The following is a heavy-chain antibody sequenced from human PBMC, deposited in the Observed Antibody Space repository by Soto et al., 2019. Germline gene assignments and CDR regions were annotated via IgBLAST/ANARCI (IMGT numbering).Heavy chain of an antibody. V-gene: IGHV3-30*18. Sequence: GGSLRLSCAVSGFTFSAFPMFWVRQAPGKGLEWVAFISYDGRNEDYADSVKGRFTVSRDNSKNTLYLQMNSLSSEDTAVYYCTKGVVREPAYFDSWGQGTLVTVSS. J-gene: IGHJ4*02. D-gene: IGHD3-10*01. CDR2: ISYDGRNE. CDR1: GFTFSAFP. CDR3: TKGVVREPAYFDS.